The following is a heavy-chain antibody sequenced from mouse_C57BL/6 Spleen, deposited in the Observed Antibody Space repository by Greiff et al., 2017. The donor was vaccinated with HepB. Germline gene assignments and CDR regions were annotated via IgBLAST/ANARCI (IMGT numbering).Heavy chain of an antibody. V-gene: IGHV1-74*01. CDR1: GYTFTSYC. CDR3: AKDGSAY. J-gene: IGHJ2*01. CDR2: IHPSDSDT. Sequence: VQLQQPGAELVKPGASVKVSCKASGYTFTSYCMHWVQQRPGQGLEWIGSIHPSDSDTNYNHKFKGKATLTVDKSSSTAYMQLSSLTSEDSAVYNCAKDGSAYWGQGTTLTVSS. D-gene: IGHD1-1*01.